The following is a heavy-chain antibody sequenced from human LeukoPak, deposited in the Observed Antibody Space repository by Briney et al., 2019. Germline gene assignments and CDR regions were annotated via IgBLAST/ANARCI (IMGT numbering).Heavy chain of an antibody. CDR3: ARLRFLEWLPPFDAFDI. CDR2: IRYDGSNK. CDR1: GFTFSSYG. D-gene: IGHD3-3*01. J-gene: IGHJ3*02. Sequence: GRSLRLSCTGSGFTFSSYGMHWVRQAPGKGLEWVAFIRYDGSNKYYADSVKGRFTISRDNSKNTLYLQMNSLRAEDTAVYYCARLRFLEWLPPFDAFDIWGQGTMVTVSS. V-gene: IGHV3-30*02.